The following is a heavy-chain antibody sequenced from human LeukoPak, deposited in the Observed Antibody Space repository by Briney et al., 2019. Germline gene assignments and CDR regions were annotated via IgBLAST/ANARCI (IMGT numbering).Heavy chain of an antibody. CDR3: SIATAGYYFDY. CDR2: IYASGST. Sequence: SETLSLPCTVSGGSIGRNYWTWIRQPAGKGLEWIGRIYASGSTNYNPSLKSRVTMSVDTSKNQFSLKLSSVTAADTAVYYCSIATAGYYFDYWGQGTLGTVSS. D-gene: IGHD6-13*01. CDR1: GGSIGRNY. V-gene: IGHV4-4*07. J-gene: IGHJ4*02.